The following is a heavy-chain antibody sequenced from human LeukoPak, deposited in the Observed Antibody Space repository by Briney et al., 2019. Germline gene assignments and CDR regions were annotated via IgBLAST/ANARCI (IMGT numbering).Heavy chain of an antibody. CDR1: GGSISSYY. J-gene: IGHJ2*01. V-gene: IGHV4-59*01. CDR3: ARNYPYGDYPFNWYFDL. CDR2: IYYSGST. Sequence: SETLSLTCTVSGGSISSYYWSWIRQPPGKGLEWIGYIYYSGSTNYNPSLKSRVTISVDTSKNQFSLKLSSVTAADTAVYYCARNYPYGDYPFNWYFDLWGRGTLVTVS. D-gene: IGHD4-17*01.